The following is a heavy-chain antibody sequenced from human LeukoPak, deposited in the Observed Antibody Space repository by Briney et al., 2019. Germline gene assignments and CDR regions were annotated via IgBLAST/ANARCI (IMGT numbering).Heavy chain of an antibody. CDR3: ARGAASTLFDY. Sequence: SETLSLTCTVSGGSINSYYWSWIRRPPGKGMEWIGYIYYSGSTNYNPSLKSRVTISVDTSKNQFSLKLSSVTAADTAVYYCARGAASTLFDYWGQGTLVTVSS. V-gene: IGHV4-59*08. J-gene: IGHJ4*02. D-gene: IGHD2-15*01. CDR1: GGSINSYY. CDR2: IYYSGST.